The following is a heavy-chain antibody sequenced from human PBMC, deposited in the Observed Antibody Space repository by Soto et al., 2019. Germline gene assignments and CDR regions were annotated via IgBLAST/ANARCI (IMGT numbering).Heavy chain of an antibody. J-gene: IGHJ4*02. D-gene: IGHD3-10*01. CDR2: LSGSGGTT. CDR1: GFTFSTYA. V-gene: IGHV3-23*01. CDR3: AKQRAGYGSGSDTFYFDF. Sequence: GSLRLSCSTSGFTFSTYAMNWVRQAPGKGLEWVSALSGSGGTTYYADSVRGRFTISRDNSKNTLFLQMSSLRAEDTALYYCAKQRAGYGSGSDTFYFDFWGQGTLVTVSS.